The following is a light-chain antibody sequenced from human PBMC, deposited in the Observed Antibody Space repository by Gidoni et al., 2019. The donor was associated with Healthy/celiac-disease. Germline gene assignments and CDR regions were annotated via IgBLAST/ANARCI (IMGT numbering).Light chain of an antibody. Sequence: DIQMTQSPSSLSASVGDRVTITCRASQSISSSLNWYQQKPGKAPKLLIYAASSLQSGVPSRFSGSGSGTDFTLTISSLQPDDFATYYCQQSYSTPPTFGGGTKVEIK. V-gene: IGKV1-39*01. CDR2: AAS. CDR3: QQSYSTPPT. J-gene: IGKJ4*01. CDR1: QSISSS.